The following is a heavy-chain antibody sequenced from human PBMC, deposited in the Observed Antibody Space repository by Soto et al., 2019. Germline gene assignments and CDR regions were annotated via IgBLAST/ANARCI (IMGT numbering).Heavy chain of an antibody. CDR1: GGSISIDDYY. CDR2: IHYSGST. V-gene: IGHV4-31*03. D-gene: IGHD6-13*01. CDR3: ARDRAPGIAAARYYYGMDV. J-gene: IGHJ6*02. Sequence: TLSLTCTVAGGSISIDDYYWSWIRQHPGKGLEWIGYIHYSGSTYYNPSLKSRVTISLDTSKSQSSLKLTSVTAADTAVYYCARDRAPGIAAARYYYGMDVWGQGTTVTVSS.